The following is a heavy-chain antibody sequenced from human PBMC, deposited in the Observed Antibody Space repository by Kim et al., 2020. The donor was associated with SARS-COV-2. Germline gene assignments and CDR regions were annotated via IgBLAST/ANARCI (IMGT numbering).Heavy chain of an antibody. D-gene: IGHD3-16*01. Sequence: GGSLRLSCAASGFSFDNYAMSWVRQAPGKGLEWVSAISSRGKSFYADSVKGRFTISRDNSKRTVFLRMDSLRAEDTALYYCARDDSTNYGSAGPPFDSWGQGTLVTVSS. CDR2: ISSRGKS. CDR1: GFSFDNYA. CDR3: ARDDSTNYGSAGPPFDS. J-gene: IGHJ4*02. V-gene: IGHV3-23*01.